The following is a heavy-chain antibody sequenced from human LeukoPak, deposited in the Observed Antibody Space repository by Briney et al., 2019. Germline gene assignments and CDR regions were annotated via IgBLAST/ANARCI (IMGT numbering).Heavy chain of an antibody. J-gene: IGHJ6*03. V-gene: IGHV1-69*06. CDR3: AREGLRSIAARRGTRDYMDV. CDR1: GGTFSSYA. CDR2: IIPIFGTA. D-gene: IGHD6-6*01. Sequence: VASVKVSCKASGGTFSSYAISWVRQAPGQGLEWMGGIIPIFGTANYAQKFQGRVTITADKSTSTAYMELSSLRSEDTAVYYCAREGLRSIAARRGTRDYMDVWGKGTTVIVSS.